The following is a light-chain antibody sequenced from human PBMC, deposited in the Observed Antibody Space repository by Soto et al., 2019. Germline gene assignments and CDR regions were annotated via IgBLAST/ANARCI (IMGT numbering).Light chain of an antibody. CDR3: SSYTTSSALV. Sequence: QSVLTQPASVSGSPGQSITISCTGTSSDVGTYKYVSWYQLHPGKAPKLMVYEVSNRPSGVSNRFSGSKSGNTASLTISGLQAEDEADYYCSSYTTSSALVFGGGTKVTVL. J-gene: IGLJ2*01. CDR1: SSDVGTYKY. CDR2: EVS. V-gene: IGLV2-14*01.